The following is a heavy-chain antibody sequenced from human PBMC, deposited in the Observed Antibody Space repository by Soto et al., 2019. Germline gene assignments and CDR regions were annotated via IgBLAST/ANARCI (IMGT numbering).Heavy chain of an antibody. CDR1: GCTINSGDYF. V-gene: IGHV4-61*08. Sequence: SDTLSLTCSVSGCTINSGDYFWSWVRQPPGKGLEWIGYIYYSWSTNYNPSLKSRVTISVDTSKNQFSLKLSSVTAADTAVYYCARGSPYSGSYRAHKERRKNFDYWGQGTLVTVSS. CDR2: IYYSWST. D-gene: IGHD1-26*01. J-gene: IGHJ4*02. CDR3: ARGSPYSGSYRAHKERRKNFDY.